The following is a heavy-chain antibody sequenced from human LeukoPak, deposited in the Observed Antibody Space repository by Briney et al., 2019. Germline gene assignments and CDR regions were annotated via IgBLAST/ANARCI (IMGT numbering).Heavy chain of an antibody. CDR2: ISWNSGSI. J-gene: IGHJ4*02. CDR3: AKGQVVTAPFDY. Sequence: GRSLRLSCAASGFTFDDYAMHWVRQAPGKGLEWVSGISWNSGSIGYADSVKGRFTISRDNAKNSLYLQMNSLRAEDTALYYCAKGQVVTAPFDYWGQGTLVTVSS. D-gene: IGHD2-21*02. V-gene: IGHV3-9*01. CDR1: GFTFDDYA.